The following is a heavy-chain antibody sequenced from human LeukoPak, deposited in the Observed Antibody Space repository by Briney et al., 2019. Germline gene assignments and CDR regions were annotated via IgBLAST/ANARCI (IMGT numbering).Heavy chain of an antibody. CDR2: IKQDGSEK. J-gene: IGHJ4*02. V-gene: IGHV3-7*01. CDR3: ARDHVVDGLVFDY. D-gene: IGHD2-15*01. CDR1: GFTFSSYW. Sequence: GGSLGLSCAASGFTFSSYWMSWVRQAPGKGLEWVANIKQDGSEKYYVDSVKGRFTISRDNAKNSLYLQMNTLSPEDTAIYYCARDHVVDGLVFDYWGQGTQVTVSS.